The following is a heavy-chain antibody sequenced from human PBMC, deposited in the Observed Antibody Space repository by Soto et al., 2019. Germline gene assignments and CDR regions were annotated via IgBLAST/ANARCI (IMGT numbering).Heavy chain of an antibody. V-gene: IGHV4-34*01. CDR1: GGSVNGYY. CDR2: INHTGGT. J-gene: IGHJ5*02. CDR3: ATRITVFGLLIPPFDP. D-gene: IGHD3-3*01. Sequence: SETLSLTCAVYGGSVNGYYWNWIRQPPGKGLEWIGEINHTGGTHYNPSLKSRVTMSVDTSKNQFSLRLSSVTAADTAIYCCATRITVFGLLIPPFDPWGQNPGHRLL.